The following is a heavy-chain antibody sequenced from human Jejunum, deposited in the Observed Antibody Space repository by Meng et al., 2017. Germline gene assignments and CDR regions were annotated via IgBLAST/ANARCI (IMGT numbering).Heavy chain of an antibody. CDR1: GYPFIDHF. CDR2: INPNSGDT. D-gene: IGHD3-10*01. Sequence: QVPLVQSGAEVQEPGASVKVSCKASGYPFIDHFMHWVRQAPGQGLEWMGRINPNSGDTDLAQKFLDRVTMTRDTSITTAYMELSSLTSDDTAVYFCARQGRPGGGSGPTFDYWGQGSLVTVSS. CDR3: ARQGRPGGGSGPTFDY. J-gene: IGHJ4*02. V-gene: IGHV1-2*06.